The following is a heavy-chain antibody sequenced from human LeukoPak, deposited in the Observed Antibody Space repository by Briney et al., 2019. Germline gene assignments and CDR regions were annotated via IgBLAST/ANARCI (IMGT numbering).Heavy chain of an antibody. CDR1: GGSISSYY. D-gene: IGHD3-22*01. CDR2: IYYSGST. V-gene: IGHV4-59*01. CDR3: ARTRSGYDSSGYYYVGSFDY. J-gene: IGHJ4*02. Sequence: ESSETLSLTCTVSGGSISSYYWSWIRQPPGKGLEWIGYIYYSGSTNYNPSLKSRVTISVDTSKNQFSLKLSSVTAADTAVYYCARTRSGYDSSGYYYVGSFDYWGQGTLVTVSS.